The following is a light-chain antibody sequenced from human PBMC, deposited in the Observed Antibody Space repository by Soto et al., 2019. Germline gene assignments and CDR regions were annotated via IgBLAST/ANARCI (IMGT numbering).Light chain of an antibody. CDR1: SSNIGAGYD. CDR2: GNS. V-gene: IGLV1-40*01. J-gene: IGLJ2*01. CDR3: QSYDSRLSGPVV. Sequence: QSVLTQPPSVSGAPGQRVTISCTGSSSNIGAGYDVHWYQQLPGTAPKLLIYGNSNRPSGVPDRFAGSKSVTSASLAITGLQAQDEADYYCQSYDSRLSGPVVFGGGTQLTVL.